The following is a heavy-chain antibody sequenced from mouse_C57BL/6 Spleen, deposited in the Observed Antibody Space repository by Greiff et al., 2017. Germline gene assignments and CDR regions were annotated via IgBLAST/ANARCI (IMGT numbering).Heavy chain of an antibody. D-gene: IGHD1-1*01. V-gene: IGHV1-76*01. J-gene: IGHJ1*03. CDR1: GYTFTDYY. CDR2: IYPGSGNT. Sequence: VQLQESGAELVRPGASVKLSCKASGYTFTDYYINWVKQRPGQGLEWIARIYPGSGNTYYTEKFKGKATLTAEKSSSTAYMQLSSLTSEDSAVYFCARWGYYGSSYSWYFDVWGTGTTVTVSS. CDR3: ARWGYYGSSYSWYFDV.